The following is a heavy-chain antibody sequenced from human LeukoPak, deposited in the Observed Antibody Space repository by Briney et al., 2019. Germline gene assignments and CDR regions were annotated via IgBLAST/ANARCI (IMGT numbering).Heavy chain of an antibody. CDR1: GFTFSSYG. V-gene: IGHV3-33*01. CDR3: ARDYYSGPYDFWSGYYTF. D-gene: IGHD3-3*01. J-gene: IGHJ4*02. CDR2: IWYDGSNK. Sequence: GGSLRLSCAASGFTFSSYGMHWVRQAPGKGLEWVAVIWYDGSNKYYADSVKGRFTISRDNSKNTLYLQMNSLRAKDTAVYYCARDYYSGPYDFWSGYYTFWGQGTLVTVSS.